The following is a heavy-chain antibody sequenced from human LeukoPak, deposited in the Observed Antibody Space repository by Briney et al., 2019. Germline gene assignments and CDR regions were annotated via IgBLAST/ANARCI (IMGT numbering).Heavy chain of an antibody. D-gene: IGHD3-3*01. Sequence: SETLSLTCAVYGGSFSGYYWSWIRQPPGKGLEWIGEINHSGSTNYNPSLKSRVTISVDTSKNRFSLKLSSVTAADTAVYYCASRLNDFWSGYRDYWGQGTLVTVSS. CDR2: INHSGST. J-gene: IGHJ4*02. CDR1: GGSFSGYY. V-gene: IGHV4-34*01. CDR3: ASRLNDFWSGYRDY.